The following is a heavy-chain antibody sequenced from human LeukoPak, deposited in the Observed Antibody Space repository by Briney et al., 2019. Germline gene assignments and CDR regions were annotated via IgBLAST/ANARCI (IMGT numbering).Heavy chain of an antibody. V-gene: IGHV3-11*04. D-gene: IGHD2-21*02. CDR2: ISSSGNTI. CDR1: GFTFSDYY. CDR3: ARDQAVVTAMNAFDI. J-gene: IGHJ3*02. Sequence: GGSLRLSCAASGFTFSDYYMSWIRQAPGKGLEWVSYISSSGNTIYYADSVKGRFTISRDNAKNSLYLQMNSLTAEDTAVYYCARDQAVVTAMNAFDIRGQGTMVTVSS.